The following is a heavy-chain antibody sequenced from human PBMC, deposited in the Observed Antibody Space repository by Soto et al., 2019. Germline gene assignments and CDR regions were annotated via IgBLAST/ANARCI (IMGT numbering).Heavy chain of an antibody. CDR2: IHAGGNS. CDR3: VRDFTS. J-gene: IGHJ4*02. Sequence: EVQLVETGGGWIQPGGSLTLSCSASGFIVSRNYMSWVRQGPGKGPEWVSIIHAGGNSFFADAVKGRFTISTDTSKNTLNLHMNNLKVEDTAVYYCVRDFTSWGQGTLVTVSS. CDR1: GFIVSRNY. V-gene: IGHV3-53*02.